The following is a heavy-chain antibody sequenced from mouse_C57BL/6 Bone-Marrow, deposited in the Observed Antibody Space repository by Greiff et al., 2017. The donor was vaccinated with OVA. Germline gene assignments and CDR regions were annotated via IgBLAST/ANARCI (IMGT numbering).Heavy chain of an antibody. Sequence: VKLVESGPGLVKPSQSLFLTCSITGFPITSGYYWIWIRQSPGKPLEWMGYITHSGETFYNPSLQSPISITRETSKNQFFLQLNSVTTEDTAMYYCAGDSAYDGYYVGYAMDYWGQGTSVTVSS. D-gene: IGHD2-3*01. CDR1: GFPITSGYY. J-gene: IGHJ4*01. CDR2: ITHSGET. V-gene: IGHV12-3*01. CDR3: AGDSAYDGYYVGYAMDY.